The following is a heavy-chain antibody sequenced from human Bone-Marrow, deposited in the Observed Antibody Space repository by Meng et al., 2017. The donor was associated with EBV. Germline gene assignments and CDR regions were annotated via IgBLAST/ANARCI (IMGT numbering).Heavy chain of an antibody. D-gene: IGHD6-6*01. Sequence: QIPLSEYGPTLVKPTQTLTLTCTFSGFSLSTRGVGVGWICQPPGKALEWLAVIYWDDDKRYSPSLKSRLTIAKDTSKNQVVLTMTNMDPVDAATYYCAHLIAARPFDYWGRGSVVTVSS. J-gene: IGHJ4*02. V-gene: IGHV2-5*02. CDR1: GFSLSTRGVG. CDR3: AHLIAARPFDY. CDR2: IYWDDDK.